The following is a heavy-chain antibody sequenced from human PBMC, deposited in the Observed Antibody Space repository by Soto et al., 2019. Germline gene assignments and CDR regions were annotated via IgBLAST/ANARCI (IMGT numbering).Heavy chain of an antibody. CDR1: GYSFTSYW. D-gene: IGHD3-10*01. Sequence: EVQLVQSGAEVKKPGESLKISCKGSGYSFTSYWIGWVRQMPGKGLEWMGIIYPGDSDTRYSPSFKGQVTISADKSISTAYLQWSSLKASDTAMYYCAGGGVRGVITRTRDYYGMDVWGQGTTVTVSS. CDR3: AGGGVRGVITRTRDYYGMDV. CDR2: IYPGDSDT. J-gene: IGHJ6*02. V-gene: IGHV5-51*01.